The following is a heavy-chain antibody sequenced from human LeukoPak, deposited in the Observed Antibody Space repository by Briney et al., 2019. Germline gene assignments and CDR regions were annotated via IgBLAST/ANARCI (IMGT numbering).Heavy chain of an antibody. CDR2: ISSGATTI. CDR3: AELGITMIGGV. V-gene: IGHV3-48*03. CDR1: GFTFSSYE. D-gene: IGHD3-10*02. J-gene: IGHJ6*04. Sequence: GGSLRLSCAASGFTFSSYEMNWVRQAPGKGLEWVSSISSGATTIYYVDSVKGRFTISRDNAKNSLYLQMNSLRAEDTAVYYCAELGITMIGGVWGKGTTVTISS.